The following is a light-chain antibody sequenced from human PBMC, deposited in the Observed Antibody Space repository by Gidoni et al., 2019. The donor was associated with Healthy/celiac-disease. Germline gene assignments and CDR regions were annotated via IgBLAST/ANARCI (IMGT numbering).Light chain of an antibody. V-gene: IGKV1-8*01. J-gene: IGKJ5*01. CDR3: QQYYSYPIT. CDR2: AAS. CDR1: QGISSY. Sequence: AIRLTQSPSSFSASTGDRVTITCRESQGISSYLPWYQQKPGKAPNLLIYAASTLQSGVPSRFSGSGSGTDFTLTISCLQSEDFATYYCQQYYSYPITFXXXTRLEIK.